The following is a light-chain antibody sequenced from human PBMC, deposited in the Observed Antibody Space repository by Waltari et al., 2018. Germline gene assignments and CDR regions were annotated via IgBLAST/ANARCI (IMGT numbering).Light chain of an antibody. CDR2: KDS. V-gene: IGLV3-25*03. J-gene: IGLJ2*01. Sequence: SYELTQSPSLSVSPGQTARITRSGDAFPTQYAYWYQQKPGQAPVLVMYKDSERPSRIPERFSGSSSGTTVTLTITAVQAEDEADYYCHSADNSNSYQVFGGGTKLTVL. CDR1: AFPTQY. CDR3: HSADNSNSYQV.